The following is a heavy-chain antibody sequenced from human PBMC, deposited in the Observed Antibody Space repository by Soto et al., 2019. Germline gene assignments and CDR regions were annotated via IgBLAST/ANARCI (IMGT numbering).Heavy chain of an antibody. CDR1: GYTFTVYY. J-gene: IGHJ4*02. CDR2: INPNSGGT. V-gene: IGHV1-2*02. D-gene: IGHD3-22*01. CDR3: ARGCDSSGYTFDY. Sequence: ASVKVSCKASGYTFTVYYMHWVRQAPGQGLEWMGWINPNSGGTNYAQKFQGRVTMTRDTSISTAYMELSKLRSDDTAVYYCARGCDSSGYTFDYWGQGNLVTVSS.